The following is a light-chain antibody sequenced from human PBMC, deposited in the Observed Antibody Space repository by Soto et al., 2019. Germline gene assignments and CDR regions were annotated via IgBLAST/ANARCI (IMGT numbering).Light chain of an antibody. Sequence: QSALTQSASVSGSPGQSITISCTGTSSDVGSYNLVSWYQQHPGKAPKLMIYAVTKRPSGVSNRFSGSKSGNTASLTISGLQAEDEADYYCCSYAGPSIHVLSGGGTKLTVL. CDR1: SSDVGSYNL. CDR3: CSYAGPSIHVL. V-gene: IGLV2-23*02. J-gene: IGLJ2*01. CDR2: AVT.